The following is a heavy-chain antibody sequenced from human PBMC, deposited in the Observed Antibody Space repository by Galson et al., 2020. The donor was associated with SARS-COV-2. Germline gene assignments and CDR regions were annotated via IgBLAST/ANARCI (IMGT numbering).Heavy chain of an antibody. CDR2: IYPGDSDT. V-gene: IGHV5-51*01. CDR1: GYRFTSYW. J-gene: IGHJ5*02. Sequence: GESLKISCQASGYRFTSYWIGWVRQMPGKGLEWLGIIYPGDSDTRYSPSFQGQVTISVDKSISTDYLQGSSMKASDTAIYYCARGGYCSRASCHYDWFAPWGQGTLVIVSS. D-gene: IGHD2-2*01. CDR3: ARGGYCSRASCHYDWFAP.